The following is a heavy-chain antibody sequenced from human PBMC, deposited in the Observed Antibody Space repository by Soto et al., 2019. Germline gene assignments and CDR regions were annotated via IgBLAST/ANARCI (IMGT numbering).Heavy chain of an antibody. D-gene: IGHD2-8*01. CDR2: TIPIFGTA. CDR3: ARSGLGYCTNGVCYRFDP. CDR1: GGTFSSYA. J-gene: IGHJ5*02. V-gene: IGHV1-69*13. Sequence: AVKVSCKASGGTFSSYAISWVRQAPGQGLEWMGGTIPIFGTANYAQKFQGRVTITADESTSTAYMELSSLRSEDTAVYYCARSGLGYCTNGVCYRFDPWGQGTLVTVYS.